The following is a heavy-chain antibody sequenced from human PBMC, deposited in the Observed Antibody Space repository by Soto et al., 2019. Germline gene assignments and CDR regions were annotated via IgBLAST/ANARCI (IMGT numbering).Heavy chain of an antibody. CDR2: ISYYGSNK. Sequence: SLRLSFAAAGFTFSSYAMHWVRQAPGKGLEWVAVISYYGSNKYYADSVNGRFTISRDNSKNTLYLQMNSLRAEDTAVYYCARDSSYYYDSSGSFDIWGQGTMVTVSS. D-gene: IGHD3-22*01. J-gene: IGHJ3*02. V-gene: IGHV3-30-3*01. CDR1: GFTFSSYA. CDR3: ARDSSYYYDSSGSFDI.